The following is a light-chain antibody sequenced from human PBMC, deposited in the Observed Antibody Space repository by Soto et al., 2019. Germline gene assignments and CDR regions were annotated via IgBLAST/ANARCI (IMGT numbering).Light chain of an antibody. V-gene: IGKV3-20*01. CDR1: QSVSNNY. CDR3: QQYGTSPT. CDR2: GAS. Sequence: EIVLTQSPGTLSLSPGERATLSCRASQSVSNNYLAWYQQKPGQARRRLIFGASGRATGIAGWFSGSGSGTDFTPTISRLEPEYFALYYCQQYGTSPTFGQGTKVEIK. J-gene: IGKJ1*01.